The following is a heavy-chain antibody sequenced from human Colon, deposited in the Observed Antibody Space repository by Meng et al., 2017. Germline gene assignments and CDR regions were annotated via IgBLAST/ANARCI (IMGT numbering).Heavy chain of an antibody. Sequence: QLKESGPGLGRPSGALSPTRNVPGGSGSSASYYWSWIRQLPGKGLEWIGLIHYSGSRNYNPSLKSRVTMSVDTSKNQVSLRLTSVTAADTAVYYCARFYGSGTFEVHDYWGQGTLVTVSS. V-gene: IGHV4-61*01. CDR2: IHYSGSR. CDR3: ARFYGSGTFEVHDY. D-gene: IGHD3-10*01. CDR1: GGSGSSASYY. J-gene: IGHJ4*02.